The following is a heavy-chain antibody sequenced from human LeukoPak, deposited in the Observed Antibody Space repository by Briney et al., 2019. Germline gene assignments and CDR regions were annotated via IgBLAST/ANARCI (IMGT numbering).Heavy chain of an antibody. V-gene: IGHV3-21*06. CDR1: GFSFRDQT. CDR2: ISYSGTQF. D-gene: IGHD1-1*01. Sequence: GGSLRLSCAASGFSFRDQTMNWARQAPGKGLEWISAISYSGTQFYYADSVKGRFSISRDNAKSSLYLQLSSLSAEDTAVYYCVRGDNRDYWGQGTLVTVSS. J-gene: IGHJ4*02. CDR3: VRGDNRDY.